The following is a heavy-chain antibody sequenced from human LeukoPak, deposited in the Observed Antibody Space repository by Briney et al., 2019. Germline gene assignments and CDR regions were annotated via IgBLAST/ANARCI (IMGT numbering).Heavy chain of an antibody. V-gene: IGHV1-8*02. CDR2: MNPNSGNT. CDR3: ARANYYGSGKKDLDY. D-gene: IGHD3-10*01. Sequence: ASVKVSCKASGYTFTSYGINWVRQATGQGLEWMGWMNPNSGNTGYAQKFQGRVTMTRNTSMSTAYMELNSLRSEDTAVYYCARANYYGSGKKDLDYWGQGTLVTVSS. CDR1: GYTFTSYG. J-gene: IGHJ4*02.